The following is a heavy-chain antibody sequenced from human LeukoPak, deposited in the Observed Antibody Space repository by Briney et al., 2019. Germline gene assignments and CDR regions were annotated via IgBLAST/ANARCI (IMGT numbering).Heavy chain of an antibody. V-gene: IGHV4-39*01. CDR1: GGSISSSSYY. Sequence: SETLSLTCTVSGGSISSSSYYWGWIRQPPGKGLEWIGSIYYGGSTYYNPSLKSRVTISVDTSKNQFSLKLSSVTAADTAVYYCARRYDFWSGYDYWGQGTLVTVSS. D-gene: IGHD3-3*01. J-gene: IGHJ4*02. CDR3: ARRYDFWSGYDY. CDR2: IYYGGST.